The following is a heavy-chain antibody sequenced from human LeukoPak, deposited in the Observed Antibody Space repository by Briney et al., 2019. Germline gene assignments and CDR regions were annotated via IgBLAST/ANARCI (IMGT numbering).Heavy chain of an antibody. V-gene: IGHV1-3*01. CDR1: GYTFSNYG. CDR3: ARRFGHY. J-gene: IGHJ4*02. D-gene: IGHD3-16*01. CDR2: INAGNDNT. Sequence: ASVKVSCKASGYTFSNYGMHWVRQAPGQRLEWMGWINAGNDNTKYSQNFQGRVTITRDTSASTVYMELSDLRSEDTAVDYCARRFGHYWGQGTLVTVSS.